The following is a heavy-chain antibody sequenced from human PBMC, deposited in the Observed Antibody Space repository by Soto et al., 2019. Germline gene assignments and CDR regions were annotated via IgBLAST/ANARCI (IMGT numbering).Heavy chain of an antibody. D-gene: IGHD3-22*01. CDR1: GFTFSSYA. V-gene: IGHV3-23*01. J-gene: IGHJ1*01. CDR3: AKDPPDSSGYYHEYFQH. CDR2: ISGSGGST. Sequence: EVQLLESGGGLVQPGGSLRLSCAASGFTFSSYAMSWVRQAPGKGLEWVSAISGSGGSTYYADSVKGRFTISRDNSKNXXYLQMNSRRAEDTAVYYCAKDPPDSSGYYHEYFQHWGQGTLVTVSS.